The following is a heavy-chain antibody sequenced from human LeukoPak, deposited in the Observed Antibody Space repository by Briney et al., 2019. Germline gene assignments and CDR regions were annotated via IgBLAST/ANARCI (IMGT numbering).Heavy chain of an antibody. CDR3: ARERGYDYGDYGWFDP. J-gene: IGHJ5*02. V-gene: IGHV3-7*03. CDR2: IKQDGSEK. D-gene: IGHD4-17*01. CDR1: GFTFSSYW. Sequence: GGSLRLSCAASGFTFSSYWMSWVRQAPGKGLGWVANIKQDGSEKYYVDSVKGRFTISRDNAKNSLYLQMNSLRAEDTAVYYCARERGYDYGDYGWFDPWGQGTLVTVSS.